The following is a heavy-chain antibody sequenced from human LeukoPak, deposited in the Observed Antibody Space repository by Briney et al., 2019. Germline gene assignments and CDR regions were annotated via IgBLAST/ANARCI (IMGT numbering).Heavy chain of an antibody. Sequence: ASVKVSCKASGGTFSSYAISWVRQAPGQGLEWMGGIIPIFGTANYAQKFQGRVTITADESTSTAYMELSSLRSEDTAVYYCARAYYYDSNYYYMDVWGKGTTVTVSS. J-gene: IGHJ6*03. CDR2: IIPIFGTA. CDR1: GGTFSSYA. V-gene: IGHV1-69*13. D-gene: IGHD3-22*01. CDR3: ARAYYYDSNYYYMDV.